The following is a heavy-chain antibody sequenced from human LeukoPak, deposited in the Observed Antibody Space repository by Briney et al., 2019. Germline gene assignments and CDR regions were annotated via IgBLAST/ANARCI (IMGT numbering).Heavy chain of an antibody. J-gene: IGHJ4*02. CDR1: GYSFSSYW. Sequence: GESLKISCKGSGYSFSSYWIGWVRQAPGQGLEWMGWISAYNGNTNYAQKLQGRVTMTTDTATSTAYMELRSLRSDDTAVYYCARDASGSYTHDYWGQGTLVTVSS. CDR3: ARDASGSYTHDY. D-gene: IGHD1-26*01. V-gene: IGHV1-18*04. CDR2: ISAYNGNT.